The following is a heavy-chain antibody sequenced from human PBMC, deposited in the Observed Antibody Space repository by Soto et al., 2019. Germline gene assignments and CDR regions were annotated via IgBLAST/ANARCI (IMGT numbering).Heavy chain of an antibody. J-gene: IGHJ6*02. CDR3: AKDFDYYYYAMDV. CDR2: INAGNGNT. D-gene: IGHD3-3*01. Sequence: QVQLVQSGAEMKKPGASVKVSCKASGYSFTSYAIHWVRQAPGQTLEWMGWINAGNGNTKYSEKLQYRVTITRDTSASTAYMELSSLISEDTAVYYCAKDFDYYYYAMDVWGQGTTVTVSS. V-gene: IGHV1-3*01. CDR1: GYSFTSYA.